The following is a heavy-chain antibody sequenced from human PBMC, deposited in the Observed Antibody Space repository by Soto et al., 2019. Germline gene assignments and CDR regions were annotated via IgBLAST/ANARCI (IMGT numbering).Heavy chain of an antibody. D-gene: IGHD3-16*02. CDR1: GFTCSSYA. CDR2: ISGSGGST. V-gene: IGHV3-23*01. CDR3: AKDLYDYVWGSYRKKSVDY. Sequence: PGGSLRHSWAASGFTCSSYAMIWVRQAPGKGLEWVSAISGSGGSTYYADSVKGRFTISRDNSKNTLYLQMNSLRAEDTAVYYCAKDLYDYVWGSYRKKSVDYWGQGTLVTSPQ. J-gene: IGHJ4*02.